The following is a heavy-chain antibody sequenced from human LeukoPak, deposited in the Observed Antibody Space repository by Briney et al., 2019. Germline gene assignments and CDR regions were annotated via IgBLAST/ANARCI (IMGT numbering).Heavy chain of an antibody. CDR3: AKEDYGSGDHYFDY. CDR2: ISSSGSYI. Sequence: PGGSLRLSCAASRFTFSSYSMNWVRQAPGKGLEWVSSISSSGSYIYYADSVKGRFTISRDNAKNSLYLQMNSLRAEDTAVYYCAKEDYGSGDHYFDYWGQGTLVTVSS. CDR1: RFTFSSYS. J-gene: IGHJ4*02. V-gene: IGHV3-21*01. D-gene: IGHD3-10*01.